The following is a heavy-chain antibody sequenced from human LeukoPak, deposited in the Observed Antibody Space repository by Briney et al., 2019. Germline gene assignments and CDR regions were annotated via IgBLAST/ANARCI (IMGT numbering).Heavy chain of an antibody. D-gene: IGHD1-26*01. CDR2: ISGSGGST. CDR1: GFTFSSYA. CDR3: AKLWDSGTYFYFDY. Sequence: GGSLRLSCAASGFTFSSYAMSWVRQAPGKGLEWVSTISGSGGSTYYADSVKGRFTISRDNSKNTLYLQMNSLRAEDTAAYYCAKLWDSGTYFYFDYWGQGTLVTVSP. V-gene: IGHV3-23*01. J-gene: IGHJ4*02.